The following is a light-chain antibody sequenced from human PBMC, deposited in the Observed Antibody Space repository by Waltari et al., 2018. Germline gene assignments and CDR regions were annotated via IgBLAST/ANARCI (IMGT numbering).Light chain of an antibody. CDR3: QQLNNYPRT. Sequence: NQLTQTPSFLTTSIGDRVTITCRASQGITTYLAWYQQKSGRAPKLLIFAASTLQSGVPSRFSGSGSGTKFTLTIDSLQPEDFATYYCQQLNNYPRTFGGGTTVEI. V-gene: IGKV1-9*01. J-gene: IGKJ4*01. CDR1: QGITTY. CDR2: AAS.